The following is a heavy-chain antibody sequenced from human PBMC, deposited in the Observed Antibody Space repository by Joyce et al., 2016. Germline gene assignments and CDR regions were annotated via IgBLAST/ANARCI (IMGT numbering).Heavy chain of an antibody. CDR3: ATSLPSRVGGFQFFGMDV. V-gene: IGHV4-61*01. CDR2: IYNSETT. Sequence: HLQESGPGLVKPSETLSLTCTISGDSFSDPSYYWTWIRQPPGKGRELLGFIYNSETTRYNPSLGGRLSISAGAAKKQFSLRLTSVTSADTAVYYCATSLPSRVGGFQFFGMDVWGQGTTVIVS. CDR1: GDSFSDPSYY. D-gene: IGHD3-10*01. J-gene: IGHJ6*02.